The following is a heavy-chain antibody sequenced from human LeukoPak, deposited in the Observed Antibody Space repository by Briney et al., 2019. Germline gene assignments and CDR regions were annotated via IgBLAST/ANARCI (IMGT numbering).Heavy chain of an antibody. CDR2: INPSGGST. CDR3: ARGSSSWQKLGNDAFDI. V-gene: IGHV1-46*01. CDR1: GYTFTSYY. Sequence: ASVKVSCKASGYTFTSYYMHWVRQAPGQGLEWMGIINPSGGSTSYAQKFQGRVTMTRDTSTSTVYMGLSSLRSEDTAVYYCARGSSSWQKLGNDAFDIWGQGTMVTVSS. J-gene: IGHJ3*02. D-gene: IGHD6-13*01.